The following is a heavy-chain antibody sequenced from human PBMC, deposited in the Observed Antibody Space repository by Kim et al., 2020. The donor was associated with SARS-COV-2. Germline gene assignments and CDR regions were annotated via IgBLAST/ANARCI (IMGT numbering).Heavy chain of an antibody. CDR1: GYTFTGYY. D-gene: IGHD6-6*01. CDR2: INPNSGGT. V-gene: IGHV1-2*02. CDR3: ARDFGFPYSSSSDFDY. J-gene: IGHJ4*02. Sequence: ASVKVSCKASGYTFTGYYMHWVRQAPGQGLEWMGWINPNSGGTNYAQKFQGRVTMTRDTSISTAYMELSRLRSDDTAVYYCARDFGFPYSSSSDFDYWGQGTLVTVSS.